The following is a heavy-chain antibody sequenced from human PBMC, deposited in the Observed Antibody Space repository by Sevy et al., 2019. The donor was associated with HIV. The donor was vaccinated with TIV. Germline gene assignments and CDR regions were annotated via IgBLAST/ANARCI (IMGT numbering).Heavy chain of an antibody. CDR1: GFPFTNAW. V-gene: IGHV3-15*01. CDR3: TLEGLYCSGGSCYSECFDT. CDR2: IKSKTDGGTT. D-gene: IGHD2-15*01. J-gene: IGHJ4*02. Sequence: GGSLRLSCAAFGFPFTNAWMSWVRQAPGKGLEWVGRIKSKTDGGTTDYATPVKGRFTISRDDSKNTLYLQMNSLKTDDTAVYYCTLEGLYCSGGSCYSECFDTWGQGTLVTVSS.